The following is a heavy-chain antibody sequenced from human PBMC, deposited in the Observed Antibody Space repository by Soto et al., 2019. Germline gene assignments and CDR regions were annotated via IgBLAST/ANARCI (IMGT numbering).Heavy chain of an antibody. Sequence: GGSLRLSCAASGFTFSSYSMNWVRQAPGKGLEWVSYISSSSSTIYYADSVKGRFTISRDNAKNSLYLQMNSLRDEDTAVYYCARESYSSSWYYYYYYMDVWGKGTTVTVSS. D-gene: IGHD6-13*01. V-gene: IGHV3-48*02. CDR3: ARESYSSSWYYYYYYMDV. CDR2: ISSSSSTI. J-gene: IGHJ6*03. CDR1: GFTFSSYS.